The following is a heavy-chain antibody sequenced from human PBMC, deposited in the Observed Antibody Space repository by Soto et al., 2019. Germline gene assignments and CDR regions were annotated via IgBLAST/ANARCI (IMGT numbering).Heavy chain of an antibody. D-gene: IGHD3-10*01. V-gene: IGHV3-74*01. CDR1: GFTFNTYW. J-gene: IGHJ6*03. CDR3: ASAGPYYYMDV. CDR2: IDGDGSST. Sequence: EVQLVESGGGLVQPGGSLRLSCAASGFTFNTYWMHWVRQAPGKGLVWVSRIDGDGSSTSYGESVKGRFTISRDNAKNTLYLQMNSLRAEDTAVYLCASAGPYYYMDVWGKGTTVTVSS.